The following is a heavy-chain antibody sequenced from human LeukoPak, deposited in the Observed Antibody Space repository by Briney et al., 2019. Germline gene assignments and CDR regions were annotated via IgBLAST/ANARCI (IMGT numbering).Heavy chain of an antibody. D-gene: IGHD3-3*01. Sequence: GGSLRLSCAASGFTFDDYAMHWVRQAPGKGLEWVGRTRNKANSYTTEYAASVKGRFTISRDDSKNSLYLQMNSLKTEDTAVYYCARDSPSGFDYWGQGTLVTVSS. V-gene: IGHV3-72*01. J-gene: IGHJ4*02. CDR3: ARDSPSGFDY. CDR2: TRNKANSYTT. CDR1: GFTFDDYA.